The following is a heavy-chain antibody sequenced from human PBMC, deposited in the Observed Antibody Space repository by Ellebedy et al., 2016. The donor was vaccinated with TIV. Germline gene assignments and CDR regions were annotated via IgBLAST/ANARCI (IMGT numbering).Heavy chain of an antibody. J-gene: IGHJ4*02. D-gene: IGHD2-21*02. CDR2: IFSNDEK. Sequence: SGPTLVKPKETLTLTCTVSGFSLTNIIMGVSWIRQPPGKALEWLAHIFSNDEKSYSTSLEARLSISKDTAKSQVVLTVANMDPLDTATYYCVRALKCCGGDCTYKFDFWGQGALVTVSS. CDR3: VRALKCCGGDCTYKFDF. CDR1: GFSLTNIIMG. V-gene: IGHV2-26*01.